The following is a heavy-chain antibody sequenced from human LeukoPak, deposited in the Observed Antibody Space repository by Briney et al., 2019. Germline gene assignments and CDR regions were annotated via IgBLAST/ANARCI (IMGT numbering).Heavy chain of an antibody. J-gene: IGHJ6*02. V-gene: IGHV1-2*02. D-gene: IGHD4-17*01. CDR1: GYTFTSYA. Sequence: ASVKVSCKASGYTFTSYAMHWVRQAPGQRLEWMGWINPNSGGTNYAQKFQGRVTMTRDTSISTAYMELSRLRSDDTAVYYCARTLPPQTYGDYAYYYYGMDVWGQGTTVTVSS. CDR2: INPNSGGT. CDR3: ARTLPPQTYGDYAYYYYGMDV.